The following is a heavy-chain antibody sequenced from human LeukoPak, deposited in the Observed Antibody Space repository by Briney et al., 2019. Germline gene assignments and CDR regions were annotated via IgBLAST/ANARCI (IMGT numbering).Heavy chain of an antibody. Sequence: ASVKVSCKDSGYTLTELSMHWVRQAPGKGLEWMGGFDPEDGETIYAQKFQGRVTMTEDTSTDTAYMELSSLRSEDTAVYYCATDLWLRDYYYGMDVWGQGTTVTVSS. CDR1: GYTLTELS. J-gene: IGHJ6*02. CDR2: FDPEDGET. D-gene: IGHD3-22*01. V-gene: IGHV1-24*01. CDR3: ATDLWLRDYYYGMDV.